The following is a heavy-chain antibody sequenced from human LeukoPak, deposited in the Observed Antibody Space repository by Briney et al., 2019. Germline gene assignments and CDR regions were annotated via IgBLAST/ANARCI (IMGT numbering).Heavy chain of an antibody. CDR2: ISGSGGST. Sequence: PGGSLRLSCAASGFTLSSYAMSWVRQAPGKGLEWVSAISGSGGSTYYADSVKGRFTISRDNSKNTLYLQMNSLRAEDTAVYYCAKGADPYYGTTSGIDYWGQGTLVTVSS. J-gene: IGHJ4*02. CDR3: AKGADPYYGTTSGIDY. V-gene: IGHV3-23*01. CDR1: GFTLSSYA. D-gene: IGHD3-10*01.